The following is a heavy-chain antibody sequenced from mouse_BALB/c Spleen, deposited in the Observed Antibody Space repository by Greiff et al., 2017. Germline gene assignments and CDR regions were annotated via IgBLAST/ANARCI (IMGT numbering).Heavy chain of an antibody. Sequence: VHVKQSGAELVRSGASVKLSCTASGFNIKDYYMHWVKQRPEQGLEWIGWIDPENGDTEYAPKFQGKATMTADTSSNTAYLQLSSLTSEDTAVYYCNAYDGPAWFAYWGQGTLVTVSA. CDR2: IDPENGDT. J-gene: IGHJ3*01. D-gene: IGHD2-3*01. CDR1: GFNIKDYY. CDR3: NAYDGPAWFAY. V-gene: IGHV14-4*02.